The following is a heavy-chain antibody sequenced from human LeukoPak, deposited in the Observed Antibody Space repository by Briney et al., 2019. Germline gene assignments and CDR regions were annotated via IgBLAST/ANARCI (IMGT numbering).Heavy chain of an antibody. D-gene: IGHD1-1*01. CDR2: VSYDGSNK. CDR3: AKAETMTQRGYFDY. CDR1: GSTFSSYG. J-gene: IGHJ4*01. Sequence: GGSLRLSCAASGSTFSSYGMHWVRQAPGKGLEWVAVVSYDGSNKYYADSVKGRFTISRDNSKNTLSLQMSSLRAEDTAVYYCAKAETMTQRGYFDYWGQGILVTVSS. V-gene: IGHV3-30*18.